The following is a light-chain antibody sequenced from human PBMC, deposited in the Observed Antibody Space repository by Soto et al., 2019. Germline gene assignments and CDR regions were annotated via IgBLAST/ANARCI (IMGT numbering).Light chain of an antibody. V-gene: IGLV1-44*01. CDR3: AAWYDSLNGVV. CDR2: IND. J-gene: IGLJ2*01. Sequence: QSVLTQPPSASGTPGQRVTISCSGSSSNIRSDTVHWYQQLPGTAPKLLIYINDQRPSGVPDRFSGSKSGTSASLAISGLQSEDEADYYCAAWYDSLNGVVFGGGTKLTVL. CDR1: SSNIRSDT.